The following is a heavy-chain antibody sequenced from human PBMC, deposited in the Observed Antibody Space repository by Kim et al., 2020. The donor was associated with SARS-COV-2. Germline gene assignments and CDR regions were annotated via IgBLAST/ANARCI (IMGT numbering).Heavy chain of an antibody. V-gene: IGHV1-3*01. D-gene: IGHD6-13*01. J-gene: IGHJ4*02. CDR3: ARGIAVAATIDY. Sequence: KYSEKFQGRVTITRDTSATTAYMELSSLRSEDTAVYYCARGIAVAATIDYWGQGTLVTVSS.